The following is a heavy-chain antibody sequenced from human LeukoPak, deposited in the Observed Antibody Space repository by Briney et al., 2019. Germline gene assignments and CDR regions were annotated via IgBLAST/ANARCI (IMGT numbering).Heavy chain of an antibody. CDR1: GFTFSSYG. Sequence: GRSLRLSCAASGFTFSSYGMHWVRQAPGKGLEWVAVISYDGSNKYYADSVKGRFTISRDNSKNTLSLQMNSLRSEDTAVYYCAKGLGELSFLDYWGQGTLVTVSS. CDR2: ISYDGSNK. CDR3: AKGLGELSFLDY. J-gene: IGHJ4*02. D-gene: IGHD3-16*02. V-gene: IGHV3-30*18.